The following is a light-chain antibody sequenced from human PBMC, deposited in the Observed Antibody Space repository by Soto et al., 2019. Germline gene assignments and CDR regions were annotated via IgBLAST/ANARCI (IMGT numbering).Light chain of an antibody. J-gene: IGKJ5*01. Sequence: CWASESVGDYLAWYQQKPGQAPRLLIYGATKRTSGTPDRFSGTGSETAFTLAISRLEPGDFAVYYCQQYVTSPAITFGQGTRLEIK. CDR2: GAT. CDR1: ESVGDY. V-gene: IGKV3-20*01. CDR3: QQYVTSPAIT.